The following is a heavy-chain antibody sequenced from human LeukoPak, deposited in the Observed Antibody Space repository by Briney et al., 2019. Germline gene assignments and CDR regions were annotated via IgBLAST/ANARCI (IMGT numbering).Heavy chain of an antibody. J-gene: IGHJ3*02. CDR1: GGSISSSSYY. CDR3: ARAPDTYYYGSGTESYAFDI. CDR2: IYYSGST. Sequence: SETLSLTCTVSGGSISSSSYYWGWIRQPPGKGLEWIGSIYYSGSTYYNPSLKSRVTISVDTSKNQFSLKLSSVTAADTAVYYCARAPDTYYYGSGTESYAFDIWGQGTMVTVSS. V-gene: IGHV4-39*07. D-gene: IGHD3-10*01.